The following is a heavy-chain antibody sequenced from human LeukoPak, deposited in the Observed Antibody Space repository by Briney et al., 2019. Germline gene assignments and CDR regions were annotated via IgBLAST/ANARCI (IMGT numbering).Heavy chain of an antibody. CDR3: ARTTVTEVYFQH. V-gene: IGHV1-46*01. Sequence: ASVKVSCKASGYTFTSYYMHWVRQAPGQGLEWMGLINPTGDSTGYAQKFQGRVTITRNTSISTAYMELSSLRSEDTAVYYCARTTVTEVYFQHWGQGTLVTVSS. CDR2: INPTGDST. D-gene: IGHD4-17*01. J-gene: IGHJ1*01. CDR1: GYTFTSYY.